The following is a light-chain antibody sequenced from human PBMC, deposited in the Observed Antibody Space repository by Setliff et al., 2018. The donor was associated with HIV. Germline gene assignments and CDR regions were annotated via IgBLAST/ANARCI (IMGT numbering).Light chain of an antibody. CDR1: SSNIGSNT. CDR3: AAWDDSLNGQV. CDR2: SNN. J-gene: IGLJ1*01. V-gene: IGLV1-44*01. Sequence: QSVLTQPPSASGTPGQRVTISCSGSSSNIGSNTVNWYRQLPGTAPKLLIYSNNQRPSGVPGRFSGSKSGTSASLGISGLQSEDEADYYCAAWDDSLNGQVFGTGTKVTVL.